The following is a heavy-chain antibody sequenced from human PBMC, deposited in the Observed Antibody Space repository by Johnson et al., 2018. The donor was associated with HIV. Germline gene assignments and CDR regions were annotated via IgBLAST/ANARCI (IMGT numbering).Heavy chain of an antibody. D-gene: IGHD6-6*01. CDR1: GFTFSSYA. V-gene: IGHV3-30*02. CDR3: ANGGAARPGAFDI. Sequence: LVQSGGGVVQPGRSLRLSCAASGFTFSSYAIHWVRQAPGKGLEWVAFIRYDGSNKYYADSVKGRFTISRDNSKNTLYLQMNSLRAEDTAVYYCANGGAARPGAFDIWGQGTMVTVSS. J-gene: IGHJ3*02. CDR2: IRYDGSNK.